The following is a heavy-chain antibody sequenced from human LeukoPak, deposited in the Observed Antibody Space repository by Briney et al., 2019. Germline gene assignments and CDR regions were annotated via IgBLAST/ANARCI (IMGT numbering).Heavy chain of an antibody. J-gene: IGHJ5*02. CDR3: ARSSGGSGRWGDNWFDP. CDR2: INLNSGGT. Sequence: ASVKVSCKTSGYILSDYYVHWVRQAPGKGLEWIGWINLNSGGTNYAQKFQGRVTMTRDTSISTAYMELSSLRSDDTAVYYCARSSGGSGRWGDNWFDPWGQGTLVSVSS. V-gene: IGHV1-2*02. CDR1: GYILSDYY. D-gene: IGHD3-10*01.